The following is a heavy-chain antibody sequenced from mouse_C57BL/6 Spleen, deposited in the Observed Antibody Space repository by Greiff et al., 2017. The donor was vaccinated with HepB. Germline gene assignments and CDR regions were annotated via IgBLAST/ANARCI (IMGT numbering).Heavy chain of an antibody. CDR2: ISDGGSYT. V-gene: IGHV5-4*01. J-gene: IGHJ4*01. Sequence: EVKLQESGGGLVKPGGSLKLSCAASGFTFSSYAMSWVRQTPEKRLEWVATISDGGSYTYYPDNVKGRFTISRDNAKNNLYLQMSHLKSEDTAMYYCARDRGRRGYAMDYWGQGTSVTVSS. CDR3: ARDRGRRGYAMDY. CDR1: GFTFSSYA.